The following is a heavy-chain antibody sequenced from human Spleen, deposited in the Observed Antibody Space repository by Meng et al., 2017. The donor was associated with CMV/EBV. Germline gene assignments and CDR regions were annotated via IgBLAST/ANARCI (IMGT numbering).Heavy chain of an antibody. CDR2: FGSAGDT. D-gene: IGHD2-2*01. J-gene: IGHJ6*02. CDR1: RFTLRTYD. V-gene: IGHV3-13*03. Sequence: GESLKISCAACRFTLRTYDMHWVRQATGKGLRWVSRFGSAGDTPSPGSVKGQSTISREDAKDSLYLQMNSVRVGDTAVYYCARGPAGSRFRMDVWGQGTTVTVSS. CDR3: ARGPAGSRFRMDV.